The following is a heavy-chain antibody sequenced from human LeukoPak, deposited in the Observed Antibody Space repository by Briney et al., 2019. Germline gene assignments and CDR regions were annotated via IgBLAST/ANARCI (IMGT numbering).Heavy chain of an antibody. D-gene: IGHD3-16*01. CDR2: INHNGNVN. J-gene: IGHJ6*02. Sequence: GGSLRLSCAASGFTFSSYWMNWARQAPGKGLEWVASINHNGNVNYYVDSVKGRFTISRDNAKNSQYLQMSNLRAEDTAVYFCARGGGLDVRGQGATVTVSS. V-gene: IGHV3-7*03. CDR1: GFTFSSYW. CDR3: ARGGGLDV.